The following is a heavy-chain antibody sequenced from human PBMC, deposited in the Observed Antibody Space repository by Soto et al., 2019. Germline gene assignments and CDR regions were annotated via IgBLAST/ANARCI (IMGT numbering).Heavy chain of an antibody. V-gene: IGHV4-34*01. D-gene: IGHD5-18*01. J-gene: IGHJ5*02. CDR1: GGSFSGYY. Sequence: SETLSLTCAVYGGSFSGYYWSWIRQPPGKGLEWIGEINHSGSTNYNPSLKSRVTISVDTSKNQFSLKLSSVTAADTAVYYCAREERDTAMAPVGFDPWGQGTLVTVSS. CDR3: AREERDTAMAPVGFDP. CDR2: INHSGST.